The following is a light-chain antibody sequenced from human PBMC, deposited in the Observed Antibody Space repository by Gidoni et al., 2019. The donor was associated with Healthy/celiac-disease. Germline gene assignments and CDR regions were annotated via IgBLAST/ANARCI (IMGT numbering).Light chain of an antibody. CDR2: WAS. CDR3: QQYYSTPSIA. CDR1: QSVLYGSNNNNY. V-gene: IGKV4-1*01. J-gene: IGKJ5*01. Sequence: DIVMTQSPDSLAVTLGERATINCKSSQSVLYGSNNNNYLAWYQQKPGQPPKLLIYWASTRESGVPYRFSGSGSVTDFTLTISSLQAEDVAVYYCQQYYSTPSIAFXQXTRLEIK.